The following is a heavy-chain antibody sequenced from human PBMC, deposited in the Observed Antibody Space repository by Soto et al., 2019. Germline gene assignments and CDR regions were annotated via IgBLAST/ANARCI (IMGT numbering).Heavy chain of an antibody. D-gene: IGHD1-26*01. CDR2: IKEDGSER. CDR1: GYTFGNHW. CDR3: ARLSGWGWFDF. J-gene: IGHJ5*01. Sequence: VQLVQSGAEVKKPGASVKVSCKASGYTFGNHWMSWGRQAPGKGLEGVASIKEDGSERYYADSLRGRFTISRDNAKNTLYLEMNSLGAEDTAVYYCARLSGWGWFDFWGQGALVTVSP. V-gene: IGHV3-7*01.